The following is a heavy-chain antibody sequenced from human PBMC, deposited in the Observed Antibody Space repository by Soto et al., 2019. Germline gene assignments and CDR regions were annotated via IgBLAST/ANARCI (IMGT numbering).Heavy chain of an antibody. CDR2: IKSKTDGGTT. V-gene: IGHV3-15*01. Sequence: GGSLRLSCAASGFTFSNAWMSWVRQAPGKGLEWVGRIKSKTDGGTTDYAAPVKGRFTISRDDSKNTLYLQMNSLKTEVTAVYYCTTDLNVVVPAAMGYYYMDVWGKGTTVTVSS. CDR3: TTDLNVVVPAAMGYYYMDV. CDR1: GFTFSNAW. D-gene: IGHD2-2*01. J-gene: IGHJ6*03.